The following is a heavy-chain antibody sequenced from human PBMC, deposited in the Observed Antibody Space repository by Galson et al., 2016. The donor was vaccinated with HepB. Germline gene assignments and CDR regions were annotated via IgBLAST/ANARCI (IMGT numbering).Heavy chain of an antibody. D-gene: IGHD6-19*01. V-gene: IGHV1-69*04. CDR2: IVPILGMS. Sequence: SVKVSCKASGGTFSSYAFSWVRQAPGQGLEWMGRIVPILGMSNYAQKFQGRVTITADKSTSTVNMELSSLRSEDTAVYYCARDAVAVAGTPHFYFYGMDVWGQGTTVTVSS. CDR3: ARDAVAVAGTPHFYFYGMDV. CDR1: GGTFSSYA. J-gene: IGHJ6*02.